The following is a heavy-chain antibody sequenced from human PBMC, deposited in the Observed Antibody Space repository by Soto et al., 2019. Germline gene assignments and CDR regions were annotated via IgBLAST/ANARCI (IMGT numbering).Heavy chain of an antibody. J-gene: IGHJ4*02. Sequence: ASVKVSCKASGYTFTSYGISWVRQAPGQGLEWMGWISAYNGNTNYAQKLQGRVTMTTDTSTSTAYMELRSLRSDDTAVYYCARDSLITFGGVIVQNDFDYWGQGTLVTVSS. CDR1: GYTFTSYG. CDR2: ISAYNGNT. CDR3: ARDSLITFGGVIVQNDFDY. V-gene: IGHV1-18*01. D-gene: IGHD3-16*02.